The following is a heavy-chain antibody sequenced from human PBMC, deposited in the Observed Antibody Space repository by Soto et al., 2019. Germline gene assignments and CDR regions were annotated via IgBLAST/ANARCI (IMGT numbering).Heavy chain of an antibody. V-gene: IGHV3-33*01. J-gene: IGHJ3*02. CDR2: IWYDGSNK. Sequence: GGSLGLSCAASGFTFSSYGMHWVRQAPGKGLEWVAVIWYDGSNKYYADSVKGRFTISRDNSKNTLYLQMNSLRAEDTAVYYCASNYYDSSGYYYVDAFDIWGQGPMVTVSS. CDR1: GFTFSSYG. CDR3: ASNYYDSSGYYYVDAFDI. D-gene: IGHD3-22*01.